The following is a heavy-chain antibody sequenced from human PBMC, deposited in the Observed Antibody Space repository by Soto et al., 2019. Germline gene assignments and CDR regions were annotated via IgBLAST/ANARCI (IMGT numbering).Heavy chain of an antibody. CDR2: ISYDGSNK. CDR1: GFTFSSYG. V-gene: IGHV3-30*18. Sequence: QVQLVESGGGVVQPGRSLRLSCAASGFTFSSYGMHWVRQAPGKGLEWVAVISYDGSNKYYADSVKGRFTISRDNSKNTLYLQMNSLRAEDTAVYYCAKDTPRYCSGGSCYSSFDPWGQGTLVTVSS. CDR3: AKDTPRYCSGGSCYSSFDP. D-gene: IGHD2-15*01. J-gene: IGHJ5*02.